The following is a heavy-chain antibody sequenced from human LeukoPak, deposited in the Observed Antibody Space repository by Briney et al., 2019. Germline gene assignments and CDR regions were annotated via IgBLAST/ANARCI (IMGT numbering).Heavy chain of an antibody. Sequence: GGSLRLSCAASGFTFSSYAMHWVRQAPGKGLEWVAVISYDGSNKYYADSVKGRFTISRDNSKNTLYLQMNSLRAEDTAVYYCARPPTTIADYFDYWGQGTLVTVSS. CDR1: GFTFSSYA. V-gene: IGHV3-30-3*01. D-gene: IGHD6-13*01. CDR2: ISYDGSNK. J-gene: IGHJ4*02. CDR3: ARPPTTIADYFDY.